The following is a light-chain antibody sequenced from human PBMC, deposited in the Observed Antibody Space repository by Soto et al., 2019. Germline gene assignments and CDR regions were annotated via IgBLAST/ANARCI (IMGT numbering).Light chain of an antibody. CDR1: PSDVGGSNS. Sequence: QSVLTQPPSASRSPGQSVTISCTGTPSDVGGSNSVSWYQQHPGKAPNLMIYDVNKRPSGVPDRFSGSKSGNTASLTVSGLQAADEAYYFCSSYAPSDVVFGGGTKLTVL. CDR2: DVN. CDR3: SSYAPSDVV. V-gene: IGLV2-8*02. J-gene: IGLJ2*01.